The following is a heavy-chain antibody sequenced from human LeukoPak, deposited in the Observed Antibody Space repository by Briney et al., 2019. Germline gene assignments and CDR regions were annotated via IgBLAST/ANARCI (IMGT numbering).Heavy chain of an antibody. CDR1: GFTFSSYG. D-gene: IGHD2-21*02. Sequence: PGRSLRLSCAASGFTFSSYGMHWVRQAPGKGLEWVAVISYDGSNKYYADSVKGRFTISRDNSKNTLYLQMNSLRAEDTAVYYCAKGLLVVTALSGFDYWGQGTLVTVSS. CDR2: ISYDGSNK. V-gene: IGHV3-30*18. CDR3: AKGLLVVTALSGFDY. J-gene: IGHJ4*02.